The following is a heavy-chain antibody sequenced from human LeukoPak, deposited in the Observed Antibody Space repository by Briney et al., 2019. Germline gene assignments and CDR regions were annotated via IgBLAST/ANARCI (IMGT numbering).Heavy chain of an antibody. Sequence: GGTLRLSCAASGFTFSSYGMSWVRQAPGKGLEWVSAISDSGDSTYYADSVKGRFTISRDNSKNTLYLQMNSLRAEDTAVYYCAVHNSGFCYWGQGTQVTVSS. D-gene: IGHD3-22*01. CDR3: AVHNSGFCY. J-gene: IGHJ4*02. CDR2: ISDSGDST. CDR1: GFTFSSYG. V-gene: IGHV3-23*01.